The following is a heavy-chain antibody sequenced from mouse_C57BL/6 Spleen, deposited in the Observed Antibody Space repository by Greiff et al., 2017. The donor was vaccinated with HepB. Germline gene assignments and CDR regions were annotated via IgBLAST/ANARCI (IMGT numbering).Heavy chain of an antibody. CDR3: ARIPLITTVVATRYFDV. CDR2: IYPGDGDT. J-gene: IGHJ1*03. CDR1: GYAFSSSW. D-gene: IGHD1-1*01. V-gene: IGHV1-82*01. Sequence: VQLQQSGPELVKPGASVKISCKASGYAFSSSWMNWVKQRPGEGLEWIGRIYPGDGDTNYNGKFKGKATLTADKSSSTAYMQLSSLTSEDSAVYFCARIPLITTVVATRYFDVWGTGTTVTVSS.